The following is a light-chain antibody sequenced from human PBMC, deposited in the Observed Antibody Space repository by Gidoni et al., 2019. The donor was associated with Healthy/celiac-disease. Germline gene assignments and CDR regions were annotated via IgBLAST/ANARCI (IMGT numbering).Light chain of an antibody. V-gene: IGKV1-39*01. CDR3: QQSYSTPLT. CDR2: AAS. J-gene: IGKJ4*01. Sequence: DIQMTQSPSSLSASVGDRVTITCRASQSISSYLNWYQQKPGKAPKLLISAASSLQSGVPSRFSGSGSGTDFTLTISSLQPEDFATYYCQQSYSTPLTFXGXTKVEIK. CDR1: QSISSY.